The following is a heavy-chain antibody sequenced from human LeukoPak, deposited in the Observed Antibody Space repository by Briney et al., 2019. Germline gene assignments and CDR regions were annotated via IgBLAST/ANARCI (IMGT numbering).Heavy chain of an antibody. CDR3: ARDGGSSGGGVYGMDV. CDR2: IYSGGST. D-gene: IGHD6-19*01. J-gene: IGHJ6*02. V-gene: IGHV3-53*01. CDR1: GFTVSNNY. Sequence: GGSLRLSCAASGFTVSNNYMSWVRQAPGKGLEWVSVIYSGGSTYYADSVKGRFTISRDSSKNTLYLQMNSLRAEDTAVYYCARDGGSSGGGVYGMDVWGQGTTVTVSS.